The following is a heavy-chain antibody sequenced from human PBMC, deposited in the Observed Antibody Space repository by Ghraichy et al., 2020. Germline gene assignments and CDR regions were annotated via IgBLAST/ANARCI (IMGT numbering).Heavy chain of an antibody. V-gene: IGHV1-2*06. CDR2: INPNSGGT. CDR1: GYTFTGYY. Sequence: ASVKVSCKASGYTFTGYYMHWVRQAPGQGLEWMGRINPNSGGTNYAQKFQGRVTMTRDTSISTAYMEPSRLRSDDTAVYYCAGDRNYDYVWGRSPWGQGTLVTVSS. D-gene: IGHD3-16*01. CDR3: AGDRNYDYVWGRSP. J-gene: IGHJ5*02.